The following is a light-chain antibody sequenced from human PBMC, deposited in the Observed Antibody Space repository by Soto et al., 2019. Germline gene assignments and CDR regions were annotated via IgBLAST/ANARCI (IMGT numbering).Light chain of an antibody. CDR3: QTWGAGIVV. CDR1: SGHNRYA. Sequence: QPVLTQSPSASASLGASVKLTCTLSSGHNRYAIAWHQQQPEKGPRYLMKVNSDGSHNKGDGVPDRISGSSSGTERYLTISSLQSEDEADCYCQTWGAGIVVFGGGTKVTVL. V-gene: IGLV4-69*01. J-gene: IGLJ2*01. CDR2: VNSDGSH.